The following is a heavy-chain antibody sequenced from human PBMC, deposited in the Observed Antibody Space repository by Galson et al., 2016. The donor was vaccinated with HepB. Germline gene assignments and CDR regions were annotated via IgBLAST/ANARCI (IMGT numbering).Heavy chain of an antibody. CDR1: GFTVSHYF. Sequence: SLRLSCAASGFTVSHYFVSWIRQAPGKGLEWVSYISGSADSRRYADSVKGRFTISRDNSKNSLYLQMNNLRAEDTAVYYCARMVPLYSGGWYVRGDGWFDPWGQGTLVTVSS. CDR2: ISGSADSR. J-gene: IGHJ5*02. D-gene: IGHD6-19*01. CDR3: ARMVPLYSGGWYVRGDGWFDP. V-gene: IGHV3-11*01.